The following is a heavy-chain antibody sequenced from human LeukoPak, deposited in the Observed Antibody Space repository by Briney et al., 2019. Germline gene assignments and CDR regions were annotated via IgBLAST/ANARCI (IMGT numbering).Heavy chain of an antibody. J-gene: IGHJ5*02. Sequence: GGSLRLSCAASGVTLSPYGMHWVRQAPGKGLECVAVISYEGGTQHYADSVKGRFIISRDNPRNTLYLQMNILRTEDTAVYYCAKEGTPQVSTWYDLWGQGTQVIVSS. V-gene: IGHV3-30*18. CDR3: AKEGTPQVSTWYDL. CDR1: GVTLSPYG. D-gene: IGHD3-10*01. CDR2: ISYEGGTQ.